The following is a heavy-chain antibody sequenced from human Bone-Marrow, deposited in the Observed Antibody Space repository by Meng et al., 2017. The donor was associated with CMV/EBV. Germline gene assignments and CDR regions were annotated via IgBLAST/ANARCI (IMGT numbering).Heavy chain of an antibody. D-gene: IGHD3-3*01. CDR3: ARDRRFQFYGMDV. V-gene: IGHV1-8*03. J-gene: IGHJ6*02. CDR1: GYSFTSYW. CDR2: MNPNSGNT. Sequence: GGSLRLSCKGSGYSFTSYWIGWVRQATGQGLEWMGWMNPNSGNTGYAQKFQGRVTITTDESTSTAYMELSSLRSEDTAVYYCARDRRFQFYGMDVWGQGTTVTGSS.